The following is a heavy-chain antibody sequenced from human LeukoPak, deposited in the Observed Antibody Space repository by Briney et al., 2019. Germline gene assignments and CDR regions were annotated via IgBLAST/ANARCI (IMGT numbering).Heavy chain of an antibody. J-gene: IGHJ4*02. CDR2: INHSGST. D-gene: IGHD5-18*01. Sequence: SETLCLTCAVYGGSFSGYYWSWIRQPPGKGLEWIGEINHSGSTNYNPSLKSRVTISVDTSKNQFSLKLSSVTAADTAVYYCATRGYSYGYRGWGQGTLVTVSS. V-gene: IGHV4-34*01. CDR1: GGSFSGYY. CDR3: ATRGYSYGYRG.